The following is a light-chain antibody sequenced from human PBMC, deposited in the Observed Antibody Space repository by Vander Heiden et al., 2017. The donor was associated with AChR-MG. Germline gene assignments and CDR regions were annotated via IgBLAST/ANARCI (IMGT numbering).Light chain of an antibody. J-gene: IGLJ1*01. CDR1: KVGDKY. CDR2: QDS. Sequence: SYALTQPPPVSVSPGQTARITCSGDKVGDKYACWYQQKPGQSPVLVIYQDSKRPSGIPERFSGSNSGNTATLTISGTQAMDEADYYCQAWDSSTAVFGTGTKVTVL. CDR3: QAWDSSTAV. V-gene: IGLV3-1*01.